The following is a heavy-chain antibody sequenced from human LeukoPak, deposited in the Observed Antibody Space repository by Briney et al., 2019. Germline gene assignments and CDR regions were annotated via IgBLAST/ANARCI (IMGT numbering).Heavy chain of an antibody. CDR1: GGSFSGYY. Sequence: PSETLSLTCAVYGGSFSGYYSSWIRQPPGKGLEWIGEINHGGSTNYNPSLTSRVTQSLDTSKNQFSLKLSSVTAADTAVYYCAGGRRRTSITMLQTTAAAFDIWGQGTMVTVSS. CDR3: AGGRRRTSITMLQTTAAAFDI. V-gene: IGHV4-34*01. J-gene: IGHJ3*02. D-gene: IGHD3-10*01. CDR2: INHGGST.